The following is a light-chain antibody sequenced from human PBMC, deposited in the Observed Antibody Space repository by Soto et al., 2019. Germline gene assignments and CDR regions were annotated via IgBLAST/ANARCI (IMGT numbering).Light chain of an antibody. V-gene: IGKV3-20*01. CDR2: GAS. J-gene: IGKJ1*01. CDR1: QSVSSSF. Sequence: EIVLTQSPGTLSLSPGERATLSCRASQSVSSSFLAWYQQKPGQAPRLLIYGASSRATGIPEGFSGSASRTDFTLTSSRLEPEDCAVYYCQQYGSSPRTFGQGTKVEIK. CDR3: QQYGSSPRT.